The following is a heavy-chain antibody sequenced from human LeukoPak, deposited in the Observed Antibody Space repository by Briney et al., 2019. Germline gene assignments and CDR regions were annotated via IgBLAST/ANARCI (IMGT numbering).Heavy chain of an antibody. CDR3: AREGYSYGCPDY. V-gene: IGHV3-7*01. Sequence: GGSLRLSCAASGFTFSRYWMSWVRQAPGEGLEWVANIKEDGSEKYYVDSEKGRFTNSRDNAKNSLYLQMNSLRAEDTAVYYCAREGYSYGCPDYWGQGTLVTVSS. D-gene: IGHD5-18*01. J-gene: IGHJ4*02. CDR1: GFTFSRYW. CDR2: IKEDGSEK.